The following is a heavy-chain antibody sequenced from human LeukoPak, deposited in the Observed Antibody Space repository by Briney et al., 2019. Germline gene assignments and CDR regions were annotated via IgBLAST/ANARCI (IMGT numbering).Heavy chain of an antibody. V-gene: IGHV4-59*01. J-gene: IGHJ4*02. D-gene: IGHD1-1*01. Sequence: KTSETLSLTCTVSGGSISSYYWSWIRQPPGKGLEWIGYIYYSGSTNYNPSLKSRVTISVDTSKNQFPLKLSSVTAADTAVYYCARAPRPGDFDYWGQGTLVTVSS. CDR1: GGSISSYY. CDR3: ARAPRPGDFDY. CDR2: IYYSGST.